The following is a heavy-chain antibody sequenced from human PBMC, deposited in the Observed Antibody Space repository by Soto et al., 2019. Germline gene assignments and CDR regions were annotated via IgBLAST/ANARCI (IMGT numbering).Heavy chain of an antibody. V-gene: IGHV3-48*02. J-gene: IGHJ6*02. Sequence: EVQLVESGGDLVQPGGSLRLSCAASGFTIRDWHMDWVRQAPGKGLAWVSYISKYSDAIYYADSVKGRFTISRDNAKNSLALQMNSLRDEDTAVYYCASDSGGGYAMDVWGQGTTVTVSS. CDR3: ASDSGGGYAMDV. CDR2: ISKYSDAI. D-gene: IGHD2-2*01. CDR1: GFTIRDWH.